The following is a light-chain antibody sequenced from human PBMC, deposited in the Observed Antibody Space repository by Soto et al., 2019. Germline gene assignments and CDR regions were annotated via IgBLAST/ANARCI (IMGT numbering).Light chain of an antibody. CDR3: QQSYSTPFT. CDR2: AAS. V-gene: IGKV1-39*01. J-gene: IGKJ3*01. CDR1: QSISSY. Sequence: DIQMTQSPSSLSASVGDRVTITCRASQSISSYLNWYQQKPGKAPKLLIYAASSLQSGVPSRFSGSGSGTDFTLTISTLQPEDVATYYCQQSYSTPFTFGPRTKVDIK.